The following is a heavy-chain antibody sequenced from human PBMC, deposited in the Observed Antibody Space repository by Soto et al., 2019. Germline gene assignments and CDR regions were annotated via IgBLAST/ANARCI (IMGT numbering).Heavy chain of an antibody. CDR3: ASTLDV. CDR1: GFTFSSYA. J-gene: IGHJ6*02. Sequence: QVQLVESGGGVVQPGRSLRLSCAASGFTFSSYAMHWVRQAPGKGLEWVAVISYDGSNKYYADSVKGRFTISRDNSTNTLYLQMNSLRADDTAVYYCASTLDVWGQGTTGTVSS. CDR2: ISYDGSNK. V-gene: IGHV3-30-3*01.